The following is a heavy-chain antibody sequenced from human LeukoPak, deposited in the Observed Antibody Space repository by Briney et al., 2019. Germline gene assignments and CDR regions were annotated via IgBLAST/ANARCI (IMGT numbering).Heavy chain of an antibody. CDR1: GYSISSGNF. CDR2: IYHGGTT. Sequence: SETLSLTCTVSGYSISSGNFWGWIRRPPGKGLEWIGSIYHGGTTYYNPSLKSRVTISVDTSKNQFSLKLTSVTAADTAVYSCARVRGDSCVGHYFDYWGQGTLVTVSS. J-gene: IGHJ4*02. V-gene: IGHV4-38-2*02. CDR3: ARVRGDSCVGHYFDY. D-gene: IGHD3-16*01.